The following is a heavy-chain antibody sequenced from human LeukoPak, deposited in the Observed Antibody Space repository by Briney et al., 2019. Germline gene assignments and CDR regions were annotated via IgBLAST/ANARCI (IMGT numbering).Heavy chain of an antibody. CDR1: GGTFISYA. CDR3: ARVSLEKELRWLQLFDP. V-gene: IGHV1-69*13. Sequence: SVKVSCKASGGTFISYAISWVRQAPGQGLEWMGGIIPIFGTANYAQKFQGRVTITADESTSTAYMELSSLRSEDTAVYYCARVSLEKELRWLQLFDPWGQGTLVTVSS. CDR2: IIPIFGTA. J-gene: IGHJ5*02. D-gene: IGHD5-24*01.